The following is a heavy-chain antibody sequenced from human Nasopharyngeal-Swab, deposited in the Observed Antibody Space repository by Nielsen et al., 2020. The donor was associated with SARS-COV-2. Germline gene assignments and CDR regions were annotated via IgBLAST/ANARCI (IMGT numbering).Heavy chain of an antibody. D-gene: IGHD3-10*01. Sequence: GGSLRLSCTASGFSFNNYGMHWVRQAPGKGLEWVAVISYEGSKKFYAESVEGRFTISRDYSKSTLYLQMDSLRTEDTAMYYCAKANVLFWFGQSKNDGFDIWGQGTMVTVSS. CDR1: GFSFNNYG. J-gene: IGHJ3*02. CDR3: AKANVLFWFGQSKNDGFDI. V-gene: IGHV3-30*18. CDR2: ISYEGSKK.